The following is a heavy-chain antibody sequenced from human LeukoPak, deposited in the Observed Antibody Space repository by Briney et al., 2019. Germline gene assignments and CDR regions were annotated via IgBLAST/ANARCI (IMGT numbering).Heavy chain of an antibody. CDR3: ARAGSSGYYRTFDY. CDR1: GFTVSSNY. D-gene: IGHD3-22*01. CDR2: IYSGGST. J-gene: IGHJ4*02. V-gene: IGHV3-66*02. Sequence: GGSLRLSCAASGFTVSSNYMSWVRQSPGKGLEWVSVIYSGGSTYYADSVKGRFTISRDNSQNTLYLQMNSLRPEDTAVYYCARAGSSGYYRTFDYWGQGTLVTVSS.